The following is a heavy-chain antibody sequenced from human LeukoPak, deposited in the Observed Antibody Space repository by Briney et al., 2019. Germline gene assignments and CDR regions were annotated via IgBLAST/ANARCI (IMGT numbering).Heavy chain of an antibody. CDR2: IWYDGSNK. J-gene: IGHJ4*02. CDR3: AKGADPITIFGVVTDPFDY. Sequence: PGGSLRLSCAASGFTFSSYGMHWVRQAPGKGLEWVAVIWYDGSNKYYADSVKGRFTISRDNSKNTLYLQMNSLRAEDTAVYYCAKGADPITIFGVVTDPFDYWGQGTLVTVSS. D-gene: IGHD3-3*01. V-gene: IGHV3-33*06. CDR1: GFTFSSYG.